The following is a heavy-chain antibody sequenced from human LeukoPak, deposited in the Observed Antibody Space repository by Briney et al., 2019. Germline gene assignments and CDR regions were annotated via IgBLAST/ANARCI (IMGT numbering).Heavy chain of an antibody. CDR1: GFTFDDYA. Sequence: GGSLRLSCAASGFTFDDYAMHWVRQAPGKGLEWVSLISWDGGSTYYADSVKGRFTISRDNSKNSLYLQMNSLRAEDTALYYCAKDARLGYSYGELDYWGQGTLVTVSS. CDR2: ISWDGGST. CDR3: AKDARLGYSYGELDY. D-gene: IGHD5-18*01. J-gene: IGHJ4*02. V-gene: IGHV3-43D*04.